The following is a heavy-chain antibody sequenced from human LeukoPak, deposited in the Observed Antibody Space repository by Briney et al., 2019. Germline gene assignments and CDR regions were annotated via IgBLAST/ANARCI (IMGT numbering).Heavy chain of an antibody. Sequence: GGSLRLSCTASGFSFSSFWMSWVRQAPGKGLEWVANIKDDGSVKNHVDSLKGRFTISRDNAKNTLYLQMNSLRAEDTAVYYCARVGEVVPAGIDYWGQGTLVTVSS. V-gene: IGHV3-7*01. CDR3: ARVGEVVPAGIDY. D-gene: IGHD2-2*01. CDR1: GFSFSSFW. CDR2: IKDDGSVK. J-gene: IGHJ4*02.